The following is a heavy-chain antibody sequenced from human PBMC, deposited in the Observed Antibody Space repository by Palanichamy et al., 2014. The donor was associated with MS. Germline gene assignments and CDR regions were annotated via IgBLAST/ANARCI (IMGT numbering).Heavy chain of an antibody. CDR1: GDTFSKYA. D-gene: IGHD3-10*01. J-gene: IGHJ4*02. V-gene: IGHV1-69*06. CDR3: ARSRSNSWYGVVFHS. Sequence: QVHLVQSGPEVEKPGSSVRVSCKTSGDTFSKYAISWVRQAPGQGLEWMGGIIPIFGTTNYAQRFQGRVTLTADKSTSTVYMDLNSLRSEDTAVYYCARSRSNSWYGVVFHSWGQGTLVSVSA. CDR2: IIPIFGTT.